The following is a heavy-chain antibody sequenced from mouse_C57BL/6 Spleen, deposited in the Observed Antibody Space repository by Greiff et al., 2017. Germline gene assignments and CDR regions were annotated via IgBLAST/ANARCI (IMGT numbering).Heavy chain of an antibody. CDR1: GYTFTDYE. V-gene: IGHV1-15*01. J-gene: IGHJ4*01. CDR2: IDPETGGT. CDR3: TRTPPTGYYAMDY. Sequence: VQLQASGAELVRPGASVTLSCKASGYTFTDYEMHWVKQTPVHGLEWIGAIDPETGGTAYNQKFKGKAILTADKSSSTAYMELRSLTSEDSAVYYCTRTPPTGYYAMDYWGQGTSVTVSS. D-gene: IGHD4-1*02.